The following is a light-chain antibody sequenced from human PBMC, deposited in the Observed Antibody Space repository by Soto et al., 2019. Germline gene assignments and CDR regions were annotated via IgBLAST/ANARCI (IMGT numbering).Light chain of an antibody. CDR1: SSNIGAGYD. J-gene: IGLJ1*01. V-gene: IGLV1-40*01. CDR2: AND. Sequence: VLTQPPSVSGAPGQGVSISCTGSSSNIGAGYDVHWYQQLPGKAPTLLIYANDNRPSGVPDRFSGSKSGTSASLAITGLRGEDEADYYCQSYASSLSTGFVFGTGTKVTVL. CDR3: QSYASSLSTGFV.